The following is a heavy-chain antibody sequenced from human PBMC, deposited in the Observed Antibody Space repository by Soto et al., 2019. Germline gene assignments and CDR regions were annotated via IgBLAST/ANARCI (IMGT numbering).Heavy chain of an antibody. CDR2: IYYSGST. V-gene: IGHV4-59*01. CDR3: GGGGGGGRCTNGVCSIVPYYFDY. CDR1: GGSISSYY. J-gene: IGHJ4*02. Sequence: SETLSLTCTVSGGSISSYYWSWIRQPPGKGLEWIGYIYYSGSTNYNPSLKSRVTISVDTSKNQFSLKLSSVTAADTAVYYCGGGGGGGRCTNGVCSIVPYYFDYWGQGTLVTVSS. D-gene: IGHD2-8*01.